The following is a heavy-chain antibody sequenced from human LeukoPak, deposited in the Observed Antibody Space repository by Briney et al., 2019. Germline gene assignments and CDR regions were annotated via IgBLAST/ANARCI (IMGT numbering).Heavy chain of an antibody. CDR3: AVHIVGATNYYYYMDV. CDR1: GGTFSSYA. D-gene: IGHD1-26*01. Sequence: GSSVKVSCKASGGTFSSYAISWVRQAPGQGLEWMGRIIPILGIANYAQKFQGRVTTTADKSTSTAYMELSSLRSEDTAVYYCAVHIVGATNYYYYMDVWGKGTTVTVSS. CDR2: IIPILGIA. V-gene: IGHV1-69*04. J-gene: IGHJ6*03.